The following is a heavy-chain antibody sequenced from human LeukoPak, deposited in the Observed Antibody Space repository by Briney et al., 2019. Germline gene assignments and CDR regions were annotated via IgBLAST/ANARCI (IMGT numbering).Heavy chain of an antibody. V-gene: IGHV4-59*01. CDR3: ARAPDYGGNLDY. Sequence: NPSETLSLTCTVSGGSITRYYWTWIRQPPGKGLEWIGYIFSNGSTNYNPSLKSRVAISLDTSKRQFFLRLTSVTAAATAVYYCARAPDYGGNLDYWGQGTLVTVSS. CDR1: GGSITRYY. D-gene: IGHD4-23*01. J-gene: IGHJ4*02. CDR2: IFSNGST.